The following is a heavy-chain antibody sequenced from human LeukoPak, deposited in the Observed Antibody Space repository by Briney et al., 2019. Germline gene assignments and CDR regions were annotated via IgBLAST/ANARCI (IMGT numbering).Heavy chain of an antibody. D-gene: IGHD2-21*01. Sequence: GESLKISCRGSGYSFTSYWIGWVRQMPGKGLEWMGIIYPGDSDTRYSPSFQGQVTISADKSISTAYLQWSSLKASDTAMYYCARSAIPYCGGDCYSDYYYYMDVWDKGTTVTVSS. CDR2: IYPGDSDT. CDR3: ARSAIPYCGGDCYSDYYYYMDV. CDR1: GYSFTSYW. V-gene: IGHV5-51*01. J-gene: IGHJ6*03.